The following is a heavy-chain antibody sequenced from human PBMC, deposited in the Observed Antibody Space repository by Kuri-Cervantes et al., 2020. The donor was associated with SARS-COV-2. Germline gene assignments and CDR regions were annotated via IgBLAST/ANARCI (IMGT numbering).Heavy chain of an antibody. CDR1: GFPFSTYE. Sequence: GESLKISCAASGFPFSTYEMNWVRQAPGKGLEWISYISDGGDTKYYADSVKGRFTISRDSAKNSLYLQMNSLKAEDTAVYYCAKDLDSGRPHNEFWGQGTLVTVSS. J-gene: IGHJ4*02. V-gene: IGHV3-48*03. CDR3: AKDLDSGRPHNEF. CDR2: ISDGGDTK. D-gene: IGHD4-17*01.